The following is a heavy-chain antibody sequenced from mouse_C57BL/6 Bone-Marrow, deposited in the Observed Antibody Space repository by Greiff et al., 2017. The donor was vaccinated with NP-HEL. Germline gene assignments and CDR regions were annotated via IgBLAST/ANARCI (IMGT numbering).Heavy chain of an antibody. V-gene: IGHV1-39*01. CDR3: ASPYYGSSYGAMDY. CDR1: GYSFTDYN. J-gene: IGHJ4*01. CDR2: INPNYGTT. D-gene: IGHD1-1*01. Sequence: VQLQQSGPELVKPGASVKISCKASGYSFTDYNMNWVKQSNGKSLEWIGVINPNYGTTSYNQKFKGKATLTVDQSSSTAYMQLNSLTSEDSAVYYCASPYYGSSYGAMDYWGQGTSVTVSS.